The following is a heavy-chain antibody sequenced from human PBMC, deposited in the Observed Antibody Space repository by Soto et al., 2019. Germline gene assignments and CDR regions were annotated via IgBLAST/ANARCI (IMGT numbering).Heavy chain of an antibody. CDR1: GGSISSYY. J-gene: IGHJ4*02. Sequence: SETLSLTCTVSGGSISSYYWSWIRQPPGKGLEWIGYIYYSGSTNYNPSLKSRVTISVDTSKNRFSLKLSSVTAADTAVYYCARGTFDSSGLYYFDYWGQGTLVTVSS. CDR3: ARGTFDSSGLYYFDY. V-gene: IGHV4-59*01. CDR2: IYYSGST. D-gene: IGHD3-22*01.